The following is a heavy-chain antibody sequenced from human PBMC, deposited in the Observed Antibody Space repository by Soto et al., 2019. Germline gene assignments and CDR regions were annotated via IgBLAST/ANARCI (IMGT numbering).Heavy chain of an antibody. CDR2: IILIFGTE. CDR1: GCPLISYA. J-gene: IGHJ6*02. V-gene: IGHV1-69*01. CDR3: ARLPIQRGWPYYYYYGMDV. D-gene: IGHD6-19*01. Sequence: XAVKVACKASGCPLISYAIIWVLQAPAQGLEGMGGIILIFGTENYAQKFQGRVTITADESASTAYMEMSSLRSEDRAVYYCARLPIQRGWPYYYYYGMDVCGQRTTVTVSS.